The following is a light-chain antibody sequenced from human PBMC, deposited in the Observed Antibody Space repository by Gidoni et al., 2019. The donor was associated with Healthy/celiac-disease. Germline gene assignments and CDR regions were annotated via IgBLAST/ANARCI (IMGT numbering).Light chain of an antibody. Sequence: DIQMTQSPSSLSASVGDRVTITCQASQDISNYLNWYQQKPGKAPKLLIYDASNLETGVPSRFSGGGSWTDFTFTISSLQPEDIATYYCQQYDNLPITFGQGTRLEIK. CDR3: QQYDNLPIT. CDR2: DAS. V-gene: IGKV1-33*01. J-gene: IGKJ5*01. CDR1: QDISNY.